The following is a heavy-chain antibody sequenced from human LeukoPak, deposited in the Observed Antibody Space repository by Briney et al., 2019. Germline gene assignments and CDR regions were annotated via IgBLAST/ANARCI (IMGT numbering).Heavy chain of an antibody. CDR1: GVSISSGGYS. V-gene: IGHV4-30-2*01. D-gene: IGHD4-11*01. Sequence: NASQTLSLTCAVSGVSISSGGYSWSWIRQPPGKGLEWIGYIYHSGSTYYNPSLKSRVTISVDRSKNQFSLKLSSVTAADTAVYYCARVNGTVTKLYYYYGMDVWGQGTTVTVSS. J-gene: IGHJ6*02. CDR3: ARVNGTVTKLYYYYGMDV. CDR2: IYHSGST.